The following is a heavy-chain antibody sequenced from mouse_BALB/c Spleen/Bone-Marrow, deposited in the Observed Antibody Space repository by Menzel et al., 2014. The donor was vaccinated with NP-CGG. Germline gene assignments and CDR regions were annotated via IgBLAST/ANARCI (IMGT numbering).Heavy chain of an antibody. CDR1: GYTFTDYA. V-gene: IGHV1-67*01. CDR2: INSYYGDA. J-gene: IGHJ4*01. Sequence: QVQLQQSGAELVRPGVSVKISCKGSGYTFTDYAVHWVKQSHTKSLEWIGLINSYYGDATYNQKFKGKATMTVDKSSSTAFLELARLTSEDSAIYYCARSGKVRNAMDYWGQGTSVTVSS. D-gene: IGHD2-14*01. CDR3: ARSGKVRNAMDY.